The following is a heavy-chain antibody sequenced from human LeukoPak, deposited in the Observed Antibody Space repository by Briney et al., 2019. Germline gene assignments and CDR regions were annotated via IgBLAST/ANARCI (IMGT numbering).Heavy chain of an antibody. Sequence: NTSETLSLTCTVSGGSISNYYWSWIRQPPGKGLEWIGYIHYSGSTSYNPSLKSRVTISVDTSKNQFSLKLRFVTPADTAVYYCARTTEGYCSGGSCYYYYYYMDVWGKGTTVTVSS. V-gene: IGHV4-59*01. D-gene: IGHD2-15*01. J-gene: IGHJ6*03. CDR2: IHYSGST. CDR1: GGSISNYY. CDR3: ARTTEGYCSGGSCYYYYYYMDV.